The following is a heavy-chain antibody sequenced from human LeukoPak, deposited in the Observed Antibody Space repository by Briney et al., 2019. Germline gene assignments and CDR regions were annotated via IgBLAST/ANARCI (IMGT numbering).Heavy chain of an antibody. J-gene: IGHJ6*02. CDR1: GGTFSSYS. CDR3: AREVAGNQGSYYYYYGMDV. Sequence: SVRVSCKASGGTFSSYSISWVRQAPGQGLECVGGSIPIFGRTKYAQKFQGRVPITADKCTSTAYMELASLRSEDTAVYYCAREVAGNQGSYYYYYGMDVWGQGTTVTVSS. D-gene: IGHD6-19*01. CDR2: SIPIFGRT. V-gene: IGHV1-69*06.